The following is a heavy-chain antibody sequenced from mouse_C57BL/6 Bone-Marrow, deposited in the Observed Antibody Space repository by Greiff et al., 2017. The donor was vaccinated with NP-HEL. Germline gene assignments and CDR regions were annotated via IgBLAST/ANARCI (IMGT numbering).Heavy chain of an antibody. Sequence: LQESGAELVKPGASVKLSCKASGYTFTSYWMHWVKQRPGQGLEWIGMIHPNSGSTNYNEKFKSKATLTVDKSSSTAYMQLSSLTSEDSAVYYCARFHYGNFAWFAYWGQGTLVTVSA. V-gene: IGHV1-64*01. D-gene: IGHD2-1*01. CDR2: IHPNSGST. CDR1: GYTFTSYW. J-gene: IGHJ3*01. CDR3: ARFHYGNFAWFAY.